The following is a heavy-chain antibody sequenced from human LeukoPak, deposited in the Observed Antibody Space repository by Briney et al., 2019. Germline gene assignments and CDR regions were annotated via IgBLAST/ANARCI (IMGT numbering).Heavy chain of an antibody. CDR1: GGSISSSSYY. V-gene: IGHV4-39*01. CDR2: IYYSGST. CDR3: AQIGTENCSGGSCYSWGYYYYYYYMDV. Sequence: SETLPLTCTVSGGSISSSSYYWGWIRQPPGKGLEWIGSIYYSGSTYYNPSLKSRVTISVDTSKNQFSLKLSSVTAADTAVYYCAQIGTENCSGGSCYSWGYYYYYYYMDVWGKGTTVTVSS. D-gene: IGHD2-15*01. J-gene: IGHJ6*03.